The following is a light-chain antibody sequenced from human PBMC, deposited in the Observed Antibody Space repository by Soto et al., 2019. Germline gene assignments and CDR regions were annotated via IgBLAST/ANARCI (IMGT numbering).Light chain of an antibody. J-gene: IGLJ2*01. CDR2: EGG. CDR1: SSDVGSYNL. CDR3: CSYAGYSTSAV. Sequence: QSVLTQPASVSGSPGQSITISCTGSSSDVGSYNLVSWYQHHPGKAPKVIIYEGGKRPSGVSNRFSGSKSGITAFLTISGLQAEDEADYYCCSYAGYSTSAVFGGGTKATVL. V-gene: IGLV2-23*01.